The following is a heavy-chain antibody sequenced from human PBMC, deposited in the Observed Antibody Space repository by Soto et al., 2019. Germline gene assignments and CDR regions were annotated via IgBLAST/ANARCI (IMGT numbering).Heavy chain of an antibody. CDR2: IVVGSGNT. J-gene: IGHJ6*02. Sequence: GASVKVSCKASGFTFTSSAVQWVRQARGQRLEWIGWIVVGSGNTNYAQKLQERVTITRDMSTSTAYMELSSLRSEDTAVYYCAAVDCWSLDRDRKRAGGMDVWGQGTTVTVSS. D-gene: IGHD3-3*01. CDR3: AAVDCWSLDRDRKRAGGMDV. V-gene: IGHV1-58*01. CDR1: GFTFTSSA.